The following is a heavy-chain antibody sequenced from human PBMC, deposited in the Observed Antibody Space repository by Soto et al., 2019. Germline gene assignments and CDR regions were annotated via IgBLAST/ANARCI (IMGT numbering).Heavy chain of an antibody. CDR2: ISGSGGST. V-gene: IGHV3-23*01. D-gene: IGHD1-26*01. CDR3: AKGSPYSASYEEDGFDI. J-gene: IGHJ3*02. Sequence: PGGSLRLSCEASGFTFSSYAMSWVRQAPGRGLEWVSSISGSGGSTYHADSVNGRFTISRDNSKNTVFLQMNSLRAEDTAVYYCAKGSPYSASYEEDGFDIWGQGSLVTV. CDR1: GFTFSSYA.